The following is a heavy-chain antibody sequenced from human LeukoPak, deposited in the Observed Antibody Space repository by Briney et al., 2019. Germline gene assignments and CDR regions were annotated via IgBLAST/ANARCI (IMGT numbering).Heavy chain of an antibody. J-gene: IGHJ6*03. CDR1: AFTFSNYA. CDR3: AKVTAAAHYYYYYMDV. Sequence: PGGSLRLSCAASAFTFSNYAMNWVRQAPGKGLEWVSAISGSGGSTYYANSVKGRFTISRDNSKNTLYLQMNSLRAEDTAVYFCAKVTAAAHYYYYYMDVWGKGTTVAVSS. CDR2: ISGSGGST. V-gene: IGHV3-23*01. D-gene: IGHD6-25*01.